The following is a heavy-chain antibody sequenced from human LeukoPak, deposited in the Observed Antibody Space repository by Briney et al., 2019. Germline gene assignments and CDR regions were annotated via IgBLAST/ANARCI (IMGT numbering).Heavy chain of an antibody. CDR2: ISYDGSNK. Sequence: GGSLRLSCAASGFTFSSYGMHWVRQAPGKGLEWVAVISYDGSNKYYADSVKGRFTISRDNSKNTLYLQMNSLRAEDTAVYYCARDLPPLDYWGQGTLVTVSS. CDR1: GFTFSSYG. J-gene: IGHJ4*02. V-gene: IGHV3-30*03. CDR3: ARDLPPLDY.